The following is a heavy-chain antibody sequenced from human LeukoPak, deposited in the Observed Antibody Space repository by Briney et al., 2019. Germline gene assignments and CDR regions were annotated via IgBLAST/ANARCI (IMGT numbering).Heavy chain of an antibody. CDR1: GGSISSGGYY. CDR3: ARVGYSYGFVDY. Sequence: SETLSLTCTVSGGSISSGGYYWSWIRQHPGKGLEWIGYIYYSGSTYYNPSLKSRVTISVDTPKNRFSLKLSSVTAADTAVYYCARVGYSYGFVDYWGQGTLVTVSS. CDR2: IYYSGST. V-gene: IGHV4-31*03. J-gene: IGHJ4*02. D-gene: IGHD5-18*01.